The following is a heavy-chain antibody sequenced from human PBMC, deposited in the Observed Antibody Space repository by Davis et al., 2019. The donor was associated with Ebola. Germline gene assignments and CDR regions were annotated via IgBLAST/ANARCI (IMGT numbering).Heavy chain of an antibody. J-gene: IGHJ6*02. V-gene: IGHV3-7*01. CDR1: GFTFSSYW. Sequence: GESLKISCAASGFTFSSYWMSWVRQAPGKGLEWVANIKQDGSEKYYVDSVKGRFTISRDNAKNSLYLQMNSLRAEDTAVYYCARDHFQTIFGVVISDYYYYYGMDVWGQGTTVTVSS. CDR2: IKQDGSEK. CDR3: ARDHFQTIFGVVISDYYYYYGMDV. D-gene: IGHD3-3*01.